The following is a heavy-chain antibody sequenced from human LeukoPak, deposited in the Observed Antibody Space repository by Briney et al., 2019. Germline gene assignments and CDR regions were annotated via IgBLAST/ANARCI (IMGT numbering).Heavy chain of an antibody. J-gene: IGHJ4*02. D-gene: IGHD6-13*01. CDR2: IYNSGST. V-gene: IGHV4-59*01. CDR1: GGSISSYY. Sequence: SETLSLTCSVSGGSISSYYWSWIRQPPRNGLEWIGYIYNSGSTNYNPSLKSRVTISIDTSKNHFSLELNSVTAADTAVYYCARNQYSSSPDFHYWGPGTLVTVSS. CDR3: ARNQYSSSPDFHY.